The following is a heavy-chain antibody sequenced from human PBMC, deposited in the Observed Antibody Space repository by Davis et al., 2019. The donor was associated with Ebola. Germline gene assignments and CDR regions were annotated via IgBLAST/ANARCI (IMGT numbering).Heavy chain of an antibody. Sequence: HSQTLSLTCAISGDSVSSGGWNWIRQSPSRGLEWLGRTYYSSKWYNDYSVSVKSRITINPDTSKNQFSLQLNSVTPEDTAVYYCARGRLRSAFDQWGQGTLVTVSS. CDR3: ARGRLRSAFDQ. D-gene: IGHD5-12*01. V-gene: IGHV6-1*01. CDR2: TYYSSKWYN. J-gene: IGHJ4*02. CDR1: GDSVSSGG.